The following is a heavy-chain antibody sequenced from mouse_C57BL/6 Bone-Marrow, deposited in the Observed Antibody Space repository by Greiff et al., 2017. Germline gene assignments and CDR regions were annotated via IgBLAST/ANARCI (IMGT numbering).Heavy chain of an antibody. CDR2: ISNLAYSL. CDR1: GFTFSDYG. D-gene: IGHD1-1*01. J-gene: IGHJ2*01. Sequence: EVKVVESGGGLVQPGGSLKLSCAASGFTFSDYGMAWVRQAPRKGPEWVAFISNLAYSLYYADTVTGRFTISRENAKNTLYLEMSSLRSEDTAMYYCARYYYGSRGFDDWGQGTTLTVSS. V-gene: IGHV5-15*01. CDR3: ARYYYGSRGFDD.